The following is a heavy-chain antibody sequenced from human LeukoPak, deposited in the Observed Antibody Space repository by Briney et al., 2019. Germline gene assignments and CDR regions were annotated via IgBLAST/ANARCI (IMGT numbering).Heavy chain of an antibody. CDR1: GFSYGNYL. CDR2: ISPDGRST. CDR3: VRGASGGHYVIDY. V-gene: IGHV3-74*01. J-gene: IGHJ4*02. D-gene: IGHD1-26*01. Sequence: PGGSLRLSRAASGFSYGNYLMSWVRQAPGKGLVWVSRISPDGRSTNYADFVKGRFTVSRDNAMNTVYLQMNSLRTEDTAVYYCVRGASGGHYVIDYWGQGTLVTVSS.